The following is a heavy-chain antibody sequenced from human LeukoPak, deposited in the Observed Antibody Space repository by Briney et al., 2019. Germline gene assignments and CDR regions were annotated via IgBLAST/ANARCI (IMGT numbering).Heavy chain of an antibody. D-gene: IGHD3-22*01. Sequence: GGSLRLSCAASGFTFSSYSRNWVRQAPGKGLEWVSSIRSSSRYIYYADSLKGRFTISRDNANNPLYLQMNSLRAEDTAVYYCAREGYDSSTTFDYWGQGTLVTVSS. CDR1: GFTFSSYS. J-gene: IGHJ4*02. CDR2: IRSSSRYI. CDR3: AREGYDSSTTFDY. V-gene: IGHV3-21*01.